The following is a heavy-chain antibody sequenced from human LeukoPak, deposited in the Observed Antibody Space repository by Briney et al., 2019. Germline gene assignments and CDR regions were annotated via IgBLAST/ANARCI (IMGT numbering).Heavy chain of an antibody. V-gene: IGHV3-21*01. Sequence: ETLSLTCAVYGGSFSGYYWSWIRQPPGKGLEWVSSISSTSTYIYYAVSVKGRFTISRDNAKNSLYLQMNSLRAEDTAVYYCARLGYGDYGGYYYYLDVWGKGTTVTISS. J-gene: IGHJ6*03. CDR2: ISSTSTYI. CDR1: GGSFSGYY. D-gene: IGHD4-17*01. CDR3: ARLGYGDYGGYYYYLDV.